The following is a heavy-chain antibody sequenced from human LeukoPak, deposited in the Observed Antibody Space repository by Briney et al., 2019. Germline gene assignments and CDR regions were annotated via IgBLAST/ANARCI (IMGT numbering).Heavy chain of an antibody. CDR3: AMMGYSSGWYFDY. D-gene: IGHD6-19*01. J-gene: IGHJ4*02. Sequence: GGSLRLSCAASGFTFSSYSMNWVRQAPGKGLEWVSSISSSSSYIYYADSVKGRFTISRDNAKNSLYLQMDSLRAEDTAVYYCAMMGYSSGWYFDYWGQGTLVTVSS. V-gene: IGHV3-21*01. CDR1: GFTFSSYS. CDR2: ISSSSSYI.